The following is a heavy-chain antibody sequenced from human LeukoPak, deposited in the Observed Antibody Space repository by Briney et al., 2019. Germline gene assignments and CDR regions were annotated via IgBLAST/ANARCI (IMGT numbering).Heavy chain of an antibody. CDR2: IYPGDSDT. D-gene: IGHD2-15*01. CDR1: GYSFTSYW. V-gene: IGHV5-51*01. CDR3: ARLRYCSGSSCYWADFDY. Sequence: GESLKISCKGSGYSFTSYWIGWVRQMPGKGLEWMGIIYPGDSDTRYSPSFQGQVTISADKSISTAYLQWSSLKASDTAMYYCARLRYCSGSSCYWADFDYWGQGTLVTVSS. J-gene: IGHJ4*02.